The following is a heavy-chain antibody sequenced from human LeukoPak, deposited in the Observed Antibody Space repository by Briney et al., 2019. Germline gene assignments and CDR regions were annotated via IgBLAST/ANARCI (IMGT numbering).Heavy chain of an antibody. Sequence: PSGTLSLTCAVSGDSMISTNWWSWVRQPPGKGLELIGEIYHTGSTNYNPSLQSRVTISIDKSKNQFSLRLSSVTAADTAVYYCARGRYVTTRGGAAAGFLDYWGQGTLVTVSS. CDR1: GDSMISTNW. V-gene: IGHV4-4*02. J-gene: IGHJ4*02. CDR2: IYHTGST. CDR3: ARGRYVTTRGGAAAGFLDY. D-gene: IGHD6-13*01.